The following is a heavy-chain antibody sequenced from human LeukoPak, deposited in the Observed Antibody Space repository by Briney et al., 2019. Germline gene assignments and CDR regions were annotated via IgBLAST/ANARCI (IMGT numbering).Heavy chain of an antibody. V-gene: IGHV4-59*11. J-gene: IGHJ4*02. Sequence: SETLSLTCTVSGGSISSHYWRWIRQPPGKGLEGIGYIYYSGSTNYNPSLKSRVTISVDTSKNQFSLKLSSVTAADTAVYYCTRGSYSGYAYFDYWGQGTLVTVSS. CDR3: TRGSYSGYAYFDY. CDR1: GGSISSHY. D-gene: IGHD5-12*01. CDR2: IYYSGST.